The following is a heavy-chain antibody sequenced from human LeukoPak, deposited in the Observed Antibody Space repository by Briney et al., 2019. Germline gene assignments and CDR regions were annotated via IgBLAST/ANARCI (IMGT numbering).Heavy chain of an antibody. CDR2: IWYDGSNK. CDR1: GFTFSSYG. Sequence: GGSLRLSCAASGFTFSSYGMHWVRQAPGKGLEWVAVIWYDGSNKYYADSVKGRFTISRDHSKNTLYLQMNSLRAEDTAVYYCARDGDPGYSSSWYRIEKEHNGGFDYWGQGTLVTVSS. CDR3: ARDGDPGYSSSWYRIEKEHNGGFDY. D-gene: IGHD6-13*01. J-gene: IGHJ4*02. V-gene: IGHV3-33*01.